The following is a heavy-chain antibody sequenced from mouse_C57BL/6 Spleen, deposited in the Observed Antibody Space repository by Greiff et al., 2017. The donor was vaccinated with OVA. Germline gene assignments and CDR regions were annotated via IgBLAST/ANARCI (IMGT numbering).Heavy chain of an antibody. V-gene: IGHV1-76*01. J-gene: IGHJ4*01. Sequence: VQLQQSGAELVRPGASVKLSCKASGYTFTDYYINWVKQRPGQGLEWIARIYPGSGNTYYNEKFKGKATLTAEKSSSTAYMQLSSLTSEDSAVYFCARAYYGSSYGAMDYWGQGTSVTVSS. CDR3: ARAYYGSSYGAMDY. CDR1: GYTFTDYY. CDR2: IYPGSGNT. D-gene: IGHD1-1*01.